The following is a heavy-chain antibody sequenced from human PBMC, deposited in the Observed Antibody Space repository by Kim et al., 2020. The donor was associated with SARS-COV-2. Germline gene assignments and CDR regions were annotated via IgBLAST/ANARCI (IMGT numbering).Heavy chain of an antibody. V-gene: IGHV7-4-1*02. Sequence: ASVKVSCKASGYTFTSYAMNWVRQAPGQGLEWMGWINTNTGNPTYAQGFTGRFVFSLDTSVSTAYLQISSLKPEDTAVYYCARDITSSWTNTPWDWFDPWGQGTLVTVSS. D-gene: IGHD6-13*01. CDR2: INTNTGNP. CDR3: ARDITSSWTNTPWDWFDP. J-gene: IGHJ5*02. CDR1: GYTFTSYA.